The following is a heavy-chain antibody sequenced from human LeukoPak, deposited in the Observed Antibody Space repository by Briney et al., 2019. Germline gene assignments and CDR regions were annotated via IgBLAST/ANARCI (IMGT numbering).Heavy chain of an antibody. CDR1: GFTFSSYA. CDR2: ISGSGGST. J-gene: IGHJ4*02. Sequence: GGSLRLSCTASGFTFSSYAITWVRQAPGKGLEWVSAISGSGGSTYYADSVKGRFTISRDNSKNTLYLQMNSLRAEDTAVYYCAKVGRITIFGVVIRTENYFDYWGQGTLVTVSS. CDR3: AKVGRITIFGVVIRTENYFDY. D-gene: IGHD3-3*01. V-gene: IGHV3-23*01.